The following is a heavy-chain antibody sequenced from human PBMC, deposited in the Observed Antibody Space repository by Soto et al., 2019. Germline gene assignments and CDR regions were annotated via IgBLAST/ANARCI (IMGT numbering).Heavy chain of an antibody. Sequence: SETLSVTCRVSGGSISGYYLSWIRQPPGKGLEWIGYVWHSGSTNYNPSLKSRVTISVDTSKNQFSLKLSSMTAEDTAVYSCASYGSGSYSFVYWGQGTLVTV. CDR3: ASYGSGSYSFVY. CDR1: GGSISGYY. D-gene: IGHD3-10*01. CDR2: VWHSGST. J-gene: IGHJ4*02. V-gene: IGHV4-59*08.